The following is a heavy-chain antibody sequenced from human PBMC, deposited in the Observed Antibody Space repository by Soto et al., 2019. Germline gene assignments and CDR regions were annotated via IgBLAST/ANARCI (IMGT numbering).Heavy chain of an antibody. CDR3: AKDHQTYNWDYLFDS. V-gene: IGHV3-30*18. Sequence: GGSLRLSCAASGFTFSINDMHWVRQAPGRGLEWVAVISNDGNNRYYADSVKGRFTLSRDNSKNMVYLQMDSLRVEDTAVYFCAKDHQTYNWDYLFDSWGPGTLVTVSS. J-gene: IGHJ4*02. CDR2: ISNDGNNR. CDR1: GFTFSIND. D-gene: IGHD1-7*01.